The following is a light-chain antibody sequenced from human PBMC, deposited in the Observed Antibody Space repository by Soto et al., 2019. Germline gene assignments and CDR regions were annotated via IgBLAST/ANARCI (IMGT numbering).Light chain of an antibody. Sequence: QSALTQPASVSGSPGQSITISCTGTSSDVGGYNHVSWYQQHPGKAPKLMIYEVSYRPSGVSNRFSGSKSGNTASLTISGLQAEDEADYYYGSHATTNTPWVFGGGTKLTVL. CDR1: SSDVGGYNH. V-gene: IGLV2-14*01. CDR3: GSHATTNTPWV. CDR2: EVS. J-gene: IGLJ3*02.